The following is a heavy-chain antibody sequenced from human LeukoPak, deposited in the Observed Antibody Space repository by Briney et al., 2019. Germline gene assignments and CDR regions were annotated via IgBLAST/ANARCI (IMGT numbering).Heavy chain of an antibody. V-gene: IGHV4-39*07. CDR2: IYHSGST. D-gene: IGHD3-9*01. CDR3: ARVADILTGYQG. CDR1: GGSISSSSYY. J-gene: IGHJ4*02. Sequence: TSETLSLTCTVSGGSISSSSYYWGWIRQPPGKGLEWIGSIYHSGSTYYNPSLKSRVTISVDTSKSQFSLKLSSVTAADTAVYYCARVADILTGYQGWGQGTLVTVSS.